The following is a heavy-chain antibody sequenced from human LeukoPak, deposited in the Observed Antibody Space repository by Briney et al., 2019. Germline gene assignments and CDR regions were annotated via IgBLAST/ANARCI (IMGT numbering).Heavy chain of an antibody. V-gene: IGHV3-30*04. J-gene: IGHJ4*02. CDR3: ASGGYNYGGQYNDY. Sequence: GRSLRLSCAASGFTFSSYAMHWVRQAPGKGLEWGAVISYDGSNKYYADSVKGRFTISRDNSKNTLYLQMNSLRAEDTAVYYCASGGYNYGGQYNDYWGQGTLVTVSS. CDR1: GFTFSSYA. D-gene: IGHD5-18*01. CDR2: ISYDGSNK.